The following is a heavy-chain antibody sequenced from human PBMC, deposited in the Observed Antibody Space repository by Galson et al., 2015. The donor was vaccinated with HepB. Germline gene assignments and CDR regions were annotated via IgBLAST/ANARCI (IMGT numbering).Heavy chain of an antibody. CDR1: GYTFTSYG. V-gene: IGHV1-18*01. Sequence: SVKVSCKASGYTFTSYGISWVRQAPGQGLEWMGWISAYNGNTNYAQKLQGRVTMTTDTSTSTAYMELRSLRSDDTAVYYCARDQPMIVVVIPSGDAFDIWGQGTMVTVSS. J-gene: IGHJ3*02. D-gene: IGHD3-22*01. CDR3: ARDQPMIVVVIPSGDAFDI. CDR2: ISAYNGNT.